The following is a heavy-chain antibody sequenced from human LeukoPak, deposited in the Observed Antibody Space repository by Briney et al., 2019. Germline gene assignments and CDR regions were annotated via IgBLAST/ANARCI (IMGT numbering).Heavy chain of an antibody. CDR2: ISGSSTYI. J-gene: IGHJ3*02. CDR3: ARAPTLLAAFDI. Sequence: PGGSLRLSCAVSGFTFSDHYMDWVRQAPGKGLEWVSSISGSSTYIYYADSVKGRLTISRDNAKNSLYLQMDSLRVEDTAVYYCARAPTLLAAFDIWGQGTMVTVSS. CDR1: GFTFSDHY. V-gene: IGHV3-21*01. D-gene: IGHD2-15*01.